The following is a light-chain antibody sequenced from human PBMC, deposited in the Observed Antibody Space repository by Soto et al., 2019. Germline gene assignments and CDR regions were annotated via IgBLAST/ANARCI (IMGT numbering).Light chain of an antibody. Sequence: EIVLTQSPATLSLSPGERATLPCRASQSVGSYLGWYQQNPGQAPRLLIDDASNRDTGIPARFSGSGSGTDFNLIITSLEPEDFAFYYGQQLRNLCLTFGGRTKVEMK. CDR1: QSVGSY. CDR2: DAS. CDR3: QQLRNLCLT. V-gene: IGKV3-11*01. J-gene: IGKJ4*01.